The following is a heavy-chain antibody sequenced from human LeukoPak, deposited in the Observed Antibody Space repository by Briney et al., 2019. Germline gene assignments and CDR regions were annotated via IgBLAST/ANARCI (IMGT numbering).Heavy chain of an antibody. D-gene: IGHD2-2*01. Sequence: GGSLRLSCAASGFTFSSYEMNWVRQAPGKGLEWVSYISSSGSTIYYADSVKGRFTISRDNAKNSLYLQMNSLRAEDTAVYYCARALIVLVPAAFDYWGQGTLVTVSS. CDR2: ISSSGSTI. CDR3: ARALIVLVPAAFDY. CDR1: GFTFSSYE. V-gene: IGHV3-48*03. J-gene: IGHJ4*02.